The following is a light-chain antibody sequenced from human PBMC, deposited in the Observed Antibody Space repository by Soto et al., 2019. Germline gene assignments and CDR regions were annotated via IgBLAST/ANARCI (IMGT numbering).Light chain of an antibody. CDR1: QSVSSSY. V-gene: IGKV3-20*01. CDR2: AAS. CDR3: EQSSSAPIT. Sequence: EIVLTQSPGTLSLSPGERATLSCRASQSVSSSYLAWYQQKPGQAPRLLMSAASSRSTGIPDRFSGSGSGADFTLTICRLEAEDFVVYYCEQSSSAPITLGHGTLLEIK. J-gene: IGKJ5*01.